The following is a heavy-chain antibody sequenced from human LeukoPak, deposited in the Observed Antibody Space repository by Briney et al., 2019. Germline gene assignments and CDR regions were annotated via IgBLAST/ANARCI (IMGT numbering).Heavy chain of an antibody. CDR2: IYYRSQWYN. D-gene: IGHD5-24*01. CDR1: GDSVSSGSGG. V-gene: IGHV6-1*01. Sequence: SQTLSLTCDISGDSVSSGSGGWNWIRQSPSRGLEWLGRIYYRSQWYNDDAVSVKGRISINPDTAKNQFSLHLNSVTPDDTALYYCARRWAFDIWGQGTMVTVSS. CDR3: ARRWAFDI. J-gene: IGHJ3*02.